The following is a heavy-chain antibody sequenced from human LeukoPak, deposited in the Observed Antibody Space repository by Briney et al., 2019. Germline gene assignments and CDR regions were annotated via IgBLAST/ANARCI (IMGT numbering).Heavy chain of an antibody. CDR2: IIPILGIA. CDR1: GGTFSSYA. Sequence: ASVKVSCKASGGTFSSYAISWVRQAPGQGLEWMGRIIPILGIANYAQKFQGRVTITADKSTSTAYMELSRLRSDDTAVYYCARGIVVVPAALGMGFDPWGQGTLVTVSS. CDR3: ARGIVVVPAALGMGFDP. V-gene: IGHV1-69*04. D-gene: IGHD2-2*01. J-gene: IGHJ5*02.